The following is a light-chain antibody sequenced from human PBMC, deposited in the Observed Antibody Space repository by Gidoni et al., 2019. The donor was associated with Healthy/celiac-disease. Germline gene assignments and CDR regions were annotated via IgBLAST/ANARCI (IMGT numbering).Light chain of an antibody. CDR2: EVT. CDR1: SSDIGRYNH. V-gene: IGLV2-14*01. J-gene: IGLJ1*01. CDR3: TSFTSTFTYV. Sequence: QSALTQPASVSGSPGQSITFSCTGTSSDIGRYNHVYWYQQHPGKAAKLLIYEVTYRPSGVSSRFSGSKSGNSASLTISGLQAEDEGDYYCTSFTSTFTYVFGTGTRVTVL.